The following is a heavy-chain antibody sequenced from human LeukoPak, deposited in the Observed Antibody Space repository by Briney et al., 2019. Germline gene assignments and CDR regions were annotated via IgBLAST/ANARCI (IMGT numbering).Heavy chain of an antibody. V-gene: IGHV3-64*01. J-gene: IGHJ4*02. CDR2: ISSNGGST. D-gene: IGHD2-2*01. CDR3: ASEASYQLG. Sequence: GGSLRLSCAASGFTFSSYAMHWVRQAPGKGLEYVSAISSNGGSTYYANSVKGRFTISRDNAKNSLYLQMNSLRAEDTAVYYCASEASYQLGWGQGTLVTVSS. CDR1: GFTFSSYA.